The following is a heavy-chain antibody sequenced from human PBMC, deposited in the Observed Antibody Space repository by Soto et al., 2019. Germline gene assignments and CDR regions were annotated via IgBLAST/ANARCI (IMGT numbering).Heavy chain of an antibody. J-gene: IGHJ4*02. Sequence: QVQLLQSGAEVKKPGASVNVSCKSSGYTVSNYGISWVRHDPAQGLEWMGWINIYNGNTNYAQKFHGRVTMTSDTSTRKGYMDLRSLGFDATAVWYSARMARTAEAARGVYWGQGTLVSVSS. CDR1: GYTVSNYG. D-gene: IGHD6-13*01. CDR2: INIYNGNT. V-gene: IGHV1-18*01. CDR3: ARMARTAEAARGVY.